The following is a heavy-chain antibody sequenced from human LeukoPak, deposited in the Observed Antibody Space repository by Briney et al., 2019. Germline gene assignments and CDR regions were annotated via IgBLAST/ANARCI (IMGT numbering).Heavy chain of an antibody. D-gene: IGHD6-19*01. J-gene: IGHJ4*02. CDR1: GFIFDDYA. CDR3: AKDIGSGPTYFDY. CDR2: ISWNNGSI. V-gene: IGHV3-9*01. Sequence: PGGSLRLSCAASGFIFDDYAMHWVRQAPGKGLEWVSGISWNNGSIGYADSVKGRFTISRDNAKNFLYLQMNTLRVEDTALYYCAKDIGSGPTYFDYWGQGSLVTVSS.